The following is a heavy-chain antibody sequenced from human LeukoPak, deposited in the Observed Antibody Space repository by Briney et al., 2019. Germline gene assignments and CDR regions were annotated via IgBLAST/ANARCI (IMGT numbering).Heavy chain of an antibody. CDR1: GYTFTSYA. CDR2: INAGNGNR. V-gene: IGHV1-3*01. J-gene: IGHJ4*02. Sequence: VASVKVSSTASGYTFTSYAMHWVRPAPGQRLEWMGWINAGNGNRKYSQKFQGRVTFTRDTSASTAYMELSSLRPEDTAVYYCARYRYCTTTTCYAFDYWGQGTRVTVSS. CDR3: ARYRYCTTTTCYAFDY. D-gene: IGHD2-2*01.